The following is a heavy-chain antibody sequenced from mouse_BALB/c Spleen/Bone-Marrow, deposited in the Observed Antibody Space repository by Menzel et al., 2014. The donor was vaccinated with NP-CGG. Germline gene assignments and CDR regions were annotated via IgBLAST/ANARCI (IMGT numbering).Heavy chain of an antibody. CDR2: INPSSGYT. CDR1: GYTFTSYT. CDR3: ARSGTVVDPALIY. D-gene: IGHD1-1*01. J-gene: IGHJ3*01. V-gene: IGHV1-4*01. Sequence: VQPQQSGAELARPGASVKMSYKASGYTFTSYTMHWVKRRPGQGLEWIGYINPSSGYTNYNQKFKDKATLTADKSSSTAYMQLSSLTSEDSVVYYCARSGTVVDPALIYWGQGTLVAVST.